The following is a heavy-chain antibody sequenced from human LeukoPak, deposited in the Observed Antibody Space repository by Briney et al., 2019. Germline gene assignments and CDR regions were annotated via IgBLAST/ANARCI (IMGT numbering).Heavy chain of an antibody. J-gene: IGHJ4*02. Sequence: ASVKVSCKVSGYTLTELSMHWVRQAPGKGPEWMGGFDPEDGETIYAQKFQGRVTMTEDTSTDTAYMEPSSLRSEDTAVYYCATGPNYYDSSGYYLLWGQGTLVTVSS. CDR3: ATGPNYYDSSGYYLL. CDR2: FDPEDGET. D-gene: IGHD3-22*01. V-gene: IGHV1-24*01. CDR1: GYTLTELS.